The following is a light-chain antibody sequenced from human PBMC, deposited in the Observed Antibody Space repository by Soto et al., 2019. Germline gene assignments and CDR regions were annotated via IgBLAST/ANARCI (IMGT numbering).Light chain of an antibody. Sequence: EIVLTQSPGTLSLSPGARATLSCRASQNVIISYLAWYQQKPGQAPRLLIYGASTRATGIPVRFSGSGSGTDFTLTISSLQPEDFAVYFCHQYFILPWTFGQGTKVDIK. CDR3: HQYFILPWT. J-gene: IGKJ1*01. V-gene: IGKV3-20*01. CDR2: GAS. CDR1: QNVIISY.